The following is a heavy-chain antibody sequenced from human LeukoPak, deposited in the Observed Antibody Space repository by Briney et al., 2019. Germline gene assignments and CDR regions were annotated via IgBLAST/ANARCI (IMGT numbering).Heavy chain of an antibody. V-gene: IGHV4-4*07. CDR2: NYTSGST. J-gene: IGHJ6*03. Sequence: SETLSLTCTVSGDSISGFYWSWIRQAAGKGLEWIGHNYTSGSTNYNPSLKSRVTISVDTSKNQFSLKLSSVTAADTAVYYCARIGYYYYMDVWGKGTTVTVSS. CDR3: ARIGYYYYMDV. CDR1: GDSISGFY.